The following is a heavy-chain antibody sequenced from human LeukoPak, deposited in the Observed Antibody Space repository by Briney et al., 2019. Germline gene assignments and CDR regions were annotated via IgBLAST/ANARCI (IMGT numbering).Heavy chain of an antibody. V-gene: IGHV3-48*03. CDR3: AKRGAEVGQTVAPGDY. Sequence: GGSLRLSCAASGFTFSTYGMNWVRQAPGKGLEWVSYISASGRNIYYADSVKGRFTISRDNAKNSLYLQMNSLRAEDTAVYYCAKRGAEVGQTVAPGDYWGQGTLVTVSS. CDR2: ISASGRNI. J-gene: IGHJ4*02. CDR1: GFTFSTYG. D-gene: IGHD1-26*01.